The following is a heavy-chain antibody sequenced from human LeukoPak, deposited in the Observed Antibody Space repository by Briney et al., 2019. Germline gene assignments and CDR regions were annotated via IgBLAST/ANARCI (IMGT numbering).Heavy chain of an antibody. D-gene: IGHD6-19*01. J-gene: IGHJ4*02. CDR3: ARVPISSGWSSGQGYYFDY. Sequence: AAVTLSCKASGYTFTGYYMHWVRQAPGQGLEWMGWINPNSGGTNYAQKFQGRVTMTRDTSISTAYMELSRLRSDDTAVYYCARVPISSGWSSGQGYYFDYWGQGTLVTVSS. V-gene: IGHV1-2*02. CDR1: GYTFTGYY. CDR2: INPNSGGT.